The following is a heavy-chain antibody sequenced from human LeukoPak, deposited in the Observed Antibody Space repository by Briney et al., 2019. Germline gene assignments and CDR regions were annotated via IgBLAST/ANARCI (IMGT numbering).Heavy chain of an antibody. CDR1: GFTVSSNY. CDR3: ANDLGWIQLNLG. Sequence: GGSLRLSCAASGFTVSSNYMSWVRQAPGKGLEWVSLIYSGGSTYYADSVKGRFTISRDNSKNTVYLQMNSLRAEDTAVYYCANDLGWIQLNLGRGQGTLVTVSS. J-gene: IGHJ4*02. V-gene: IGHV3-53*01. CDR2: IYSGGST. D-gene: IGHD5-18*01.